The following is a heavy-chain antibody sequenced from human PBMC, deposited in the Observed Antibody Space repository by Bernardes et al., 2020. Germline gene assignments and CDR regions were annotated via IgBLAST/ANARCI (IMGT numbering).Heavy chain of an antibody. J-gene: IGHJ4*02. CDR2: VFYTGST. CDR3: AAFWCRTTACFWPAHFDY. V-gene: IGHV4-39*01. D-gene: IGHD2-2*01. CDR1: GVSIRSESYY. Sequence: SEPLSLTCSVSGVSIRSESYYWGWLRHSPGKGLEWIGTVFYTGSTYSHPSLGGRLTMSVDASKNQFSLKVSSVTAADTADYYCAAFWCRTTACFWPAHFDYWGQGIQVTVSS.